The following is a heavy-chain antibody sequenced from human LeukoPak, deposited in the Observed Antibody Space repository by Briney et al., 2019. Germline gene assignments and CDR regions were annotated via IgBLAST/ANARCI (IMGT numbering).Heavy chain of an antibody. Sequence: SETLSLTCTVSGGSIGGYYWTWIRQPAGKGQEWIGRIYTSGSTNYNPSLKSRVTMSVDTSKNQFSLKLSSVTAADTAVYYCARGELRHYMDVWGKGTTVTVSS. CDR2: IYTSGST. CDR1: GGSIGGYY. V-gene: IGHV4-4*07. J-gene: IGHJ6*03. CDR3: ARGELRHYMDV. D-gene: IGHD1-1*01.